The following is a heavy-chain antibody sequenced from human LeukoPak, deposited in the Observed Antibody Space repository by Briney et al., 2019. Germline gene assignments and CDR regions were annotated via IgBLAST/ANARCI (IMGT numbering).Heavy chain of an antibody. CDR3: ARDLVYSSSFRTNWFDP. CDR2: IKQDGSEK. CDR1: GFTFSSYW. V-gene: IGHV3-7*03. Sequence: GGSLRLSCEASGFTFSSYWMSWVRQAPGKGLEWVANIKQDGSEKYYVDSVKGRFTISRDNAKNSLYLQMNSLRAEDTAVYYCARDLVYSSSFRTNWFDPWGQGTLVTVSS. J-gene: IGHJ5*02. D-gene: IGHD6-6*01.